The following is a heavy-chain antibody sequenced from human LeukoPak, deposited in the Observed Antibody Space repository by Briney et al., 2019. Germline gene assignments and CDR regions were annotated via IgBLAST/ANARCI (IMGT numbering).Heavy chain of an antibody. CDR3: ARDYWWNYDY. CDR2: ISKDGSDK. CDR1: GFTFSDYA. Sequence: GGSLRPSCAASGFTFSDYAMHWVRQAPGKGLEWVAVISKDGSDKYYPGSVRGRFTISRDNSKNTIYLQMDSLRAEDTAIYYCARDYWWNYDYWGQGTLVTVSS. J-gene: IGHJ4*02. V-gene: IGHV3-30-3*01. D-gene: IGHD1-7*01.